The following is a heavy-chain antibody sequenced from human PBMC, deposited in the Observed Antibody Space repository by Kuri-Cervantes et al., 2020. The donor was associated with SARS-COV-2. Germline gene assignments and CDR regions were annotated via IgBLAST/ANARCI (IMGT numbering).Heavy chain of an antibody. D-gene: IGHD6-13*01. J-gene: IGHJ4*02. CDR1: GGSFSGYY. CDR3: AREGASSSWVFFDY. V-gene: IGHV4-34*01. CDR2: INHSGST. Sequence: ESLKISCAVYGGSFSGYYWSWIRQPPGKGLEWIGEINHSGSTNYNPSLKSRVTISVDTSKNQFSLKLSSVTAADTAVYYCAREGASSSWVFFDYWGQGTLVTVSS.